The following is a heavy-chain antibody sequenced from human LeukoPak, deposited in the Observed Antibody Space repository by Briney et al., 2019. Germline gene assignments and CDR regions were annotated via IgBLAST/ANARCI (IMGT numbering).Heavy chain of an antibody. Sequence: KPSETLSLTCTVSGGSISSYYWSWIRQPAGKGLEWIGRIYTSGSTNYNPSLKSRVTMSVDTSKNQFSLKLSSVTAADTAVYYCARGGSRGYSYGYRFDYWGQGTLVTVSS. D-gene: IGHD5-18*01. CDR3: ARGGSRGYSYGYRFDY. CDR2: IYTSGST. CDR1: GGSISSYY. J-gene: IGHJ4*02. V-gene: IGHV4-4*07.